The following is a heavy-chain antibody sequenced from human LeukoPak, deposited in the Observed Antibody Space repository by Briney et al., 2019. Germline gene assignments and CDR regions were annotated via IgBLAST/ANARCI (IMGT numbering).Heavy chain of an antibody. Sequence: ASVKFSCNPSGGTFNNYAVAWVRQPPGQGLEWMGHMISTFGTTSYAPQFQRRVAITADDKTPIAYKVLTSLISEDTAVYYCTSEALASCAPGYFDSWGQGSLVTVSS. CDR1: GGTFNNYA. CDR3: TSEALASCAPGYFDS. V-gene: IGHV1-69*13. CDR2: MISTFGTT. J-gene: IGHJ4*02. D-gene: IGHD2-15*01.